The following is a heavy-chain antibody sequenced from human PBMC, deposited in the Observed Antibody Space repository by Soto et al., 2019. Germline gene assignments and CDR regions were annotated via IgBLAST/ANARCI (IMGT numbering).Heavy chain of an antibody. CDR2: MNPNSGNT. CDR1: GYTFTSYD. CDR3: ARREGYSYGYHH. V-gene: IGHV1-8*01. J-gene: IGHJ5*02. D-gene: IGHD5-18*01. Sequence: GASVKVSCKASGYTFTSYDINWVRQATGQGLEWMGWMNPNSGNTGYAQKFQGRVTMTRNTSISTAYMELSSLRSEDTAVYYCARREGYSYGYHHWGQGTLVTVSS.